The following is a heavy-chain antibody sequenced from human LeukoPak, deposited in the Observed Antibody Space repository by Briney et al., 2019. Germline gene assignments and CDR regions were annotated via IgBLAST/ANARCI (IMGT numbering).Heavy chain of an antibody. Sequence: PGGSLRLSCAASGFTFDDYGMSWVRQAPGKGLEWVSGINWNGGSTGYADSVKGRFTISRDNAKNSLYLQMNSLRAEDTALYYCAGDEGIAAAVPPVGTSYYGMDVWGQGTTVTVSS. CDR2: INWNGGST. CDR3: AGDEGIAAAVPPVGTSYYGMDV. V-gene: IGHV3-20*04. J-gene: IGHJ6*02. CDR1: GFTFDDYG. D-gene: IGHD6-13*01.